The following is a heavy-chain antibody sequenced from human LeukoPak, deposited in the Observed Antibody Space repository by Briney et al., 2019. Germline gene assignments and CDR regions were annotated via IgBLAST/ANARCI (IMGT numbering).Heavy chain of an antibody. V-gene: IGHV3-30*18. CDR2: ISYDGSNK. CDR1: GFTFSSYA. CDR3: AKDDGKLSITMVTPDY. D-gene: IGHD5-18*01. J-gene: IGHJ4*02. Sequence: GGSLRLSCAASGFTFSSYAMSWVRQAPGKGLEWVAVISYDGSNKYYTDSVKGRFTISRDNSKNTLYLQMNSLRAEDTAVYYCAKDDGKLSITMVTPDYWGQGTLVTVSS.